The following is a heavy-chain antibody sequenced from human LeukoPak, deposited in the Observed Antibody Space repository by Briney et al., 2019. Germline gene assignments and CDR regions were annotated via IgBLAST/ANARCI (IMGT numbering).Heavy chain of an antibody. V-gene: IGHV1-18*01. CDR3: ARGGRYSSSWYSQGRVYYFDY. D-gene: IGHD6-13*01. CDR2: ISVYNGNT. CDR1: GYTFVSYG. J-gene: IGHJ4*02. Sequence: ASVKVSCKASGYTFVSYGVSWVRQAPGQGLEWMGWISVYNGNTNYAQKLQGRVTMTTDISTSTAYMELRSLRSDDTAVYYCARGGRYSSSWYSQGRVYYFDYWGQGTLVTVSS.